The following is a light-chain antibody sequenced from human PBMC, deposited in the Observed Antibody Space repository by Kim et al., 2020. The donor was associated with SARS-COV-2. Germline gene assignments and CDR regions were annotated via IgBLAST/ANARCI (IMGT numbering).Light chain of an antibody. J-gene: IGLJ3*02. V-gene: IGLV3-25*03. CDR3: QSAASSGSSWV. Sequence: SYELTQPPSVSVSPGQTARITCSGDTLPKQYVYWYQQKPGQAPVVVIYKDSERPSGIPERFSGSSSGTTVTLTISGVQVEDEADYFCQSAASSGSSWVFGGGTKLTVL. CDR2: KDS. CDR1: TLPKQY.